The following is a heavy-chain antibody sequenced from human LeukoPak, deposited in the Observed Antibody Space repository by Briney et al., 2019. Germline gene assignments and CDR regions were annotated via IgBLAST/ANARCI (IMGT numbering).Heavy chain of an antibody. D-gene: IGHD3-10*01. Sequence: GGSLRLSCAASGFTFSSYWMSWVRQAPGKGLEWVANIKQDGSEKYYVDSVKGRFTISRDNVKNSLYLQMNSLRAEDTAVYYCASKTDYYGSGSYGYWGQGTLVTVSS. CDR1: GFTFSSYW. CDR3: ASKTDYYGSGSYGY. V-gene: IGHV3-7*01. J-gene: IGHJ4*02. CDR2: IKQDGSEK.